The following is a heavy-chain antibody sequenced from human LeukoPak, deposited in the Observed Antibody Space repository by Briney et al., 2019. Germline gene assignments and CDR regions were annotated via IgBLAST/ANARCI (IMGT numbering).Heavy chain of an antibody. CDR3: TTSTYYDFWSGFRGTDY. CDR2: IKSKTDGGTT. D-gene: IGHD3-3*01. V-gene: IGHV3-15*01. Sequence: GGSLRLSCAASGFTFSNAWMSWVRQAPGKGLEWVGRIKSKTDGGTTDYAATVKGRFTISRDDSKNTLYLQMNSLKTEDTAVYYCTTSTYYDFWSGFRGTDYWGQGTLVTVSS. CDR1: GFTFSNAW. J-gene: IGHJ4*02.